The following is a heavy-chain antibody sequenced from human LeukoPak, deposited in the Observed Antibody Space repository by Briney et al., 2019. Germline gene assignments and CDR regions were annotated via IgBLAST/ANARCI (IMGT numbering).Heavy chain of an antibody. CDR3: AKDFSLTLSDAFDI. V-gene: IGHV3-9*01. J-gene: IGHJ3*02. CDR1: GFTFDDYA. CDR2: ISWNSGSI. D-gene: IGHD3-9*01. Sequence: GGSLRLSCAASGFTFDDYAMHWVRQAPGKGLEWVSGISWNSGSIGYADSVKGRFTISRDNAKNSLYLQMNSLRAEDTALYYCAKDFSLTLSDAFDIWGQGTMVTVSS.